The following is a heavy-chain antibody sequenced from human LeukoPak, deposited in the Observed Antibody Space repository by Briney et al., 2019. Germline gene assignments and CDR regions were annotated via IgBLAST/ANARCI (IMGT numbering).Heavy chain of an antibody. CDR1: GSSSISSHY. CDR3: ARDSYYYDSSGYYLSQRPAFDI. J-gene: IGHJ3*02. Sequence: SETLSLTCTVSGSSSISSHYWSWIRQPPGKGLEWIRYIYYSGSTYYNPSLKSRVTISVDTSKNQFSLKLSSVTAADTAVYYCARDSYYYDSSGYYLSQRPAFDIWGQGTMVTVSS. V-gene: IGHV4-30-4*01. D-gene: IGHD3-22*01. CDR2: IYYSGST.